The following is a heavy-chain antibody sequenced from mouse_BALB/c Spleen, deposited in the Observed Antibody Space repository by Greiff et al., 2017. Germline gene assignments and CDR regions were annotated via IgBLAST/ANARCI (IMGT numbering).Heavy chain of an antibody. V-gene: IGHV1-84*02. J-gene: IGHJ4*01. CDR2: IYPGSGNT. CDR3: ARDDGYYDAIDY. Sequence: LVESGPELVKLGASVKISCKASGYTFTDYYINWVKQKPGQGLEWIGWIYPGSGNTKYNEKFKGKATLTVDTSSSTAYMQLSSLTSEDTAVYFCARDDGYYDAIDYWGKGSSVTVAS. CDR1: GYTFTDYY. D-gene: IGHD2-3*01.